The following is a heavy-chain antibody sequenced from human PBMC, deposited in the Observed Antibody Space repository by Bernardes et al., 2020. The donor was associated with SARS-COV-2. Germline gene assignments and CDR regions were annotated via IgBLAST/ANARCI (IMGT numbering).Heavy chain of an antibody. D-gene: IGHD6-13*01. CDR2: ISGSSSYI. Sequence: GGSLRLSCAASGFTFGTYSMNWVRQAPGKGLEWVSLISGSSSYIYYADSVKGRFTVSRDTAKNVLYLQMNSLRAEDTAVYYCARDRQASSSSWTHTFYAMDVWGQGTTVAVSS. J-gene: IGHJ6*02. V-gene: IGHV3-21*01. CDR3: ARDRQASSSSWTHTFYAMDV. CDR1: GFTFGTYS.